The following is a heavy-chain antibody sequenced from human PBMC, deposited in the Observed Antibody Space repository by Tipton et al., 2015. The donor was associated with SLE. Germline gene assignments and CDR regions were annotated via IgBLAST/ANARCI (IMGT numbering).Heavy chain of an antibody. CDR3: ARDGGYFGPLDY. V-gene: IGHV3-21*01. Sequence: GSLRLSCAASGFTFSSYSMNWVRQAPGKGLEWVSSISSSSSYIYYADSVKGRFTISRDNAKNSLYLQMNSLRAEDTAVYYCARDGGYFGPLDYWGQGTLVTVSS. CDR1: GFTFSSYS. CDR2: ISSSSSYI. D-gene: IGHD3/OR15-3a*01. J-gene: IGHJ4*02.